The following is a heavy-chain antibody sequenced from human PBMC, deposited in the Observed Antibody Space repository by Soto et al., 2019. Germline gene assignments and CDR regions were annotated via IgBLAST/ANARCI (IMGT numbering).Heavy chain of an antibody. CDR1: GFTISSFA. V-gene: IGHV3-23*01. CDR2: ISGDGFNT. D-gene: IGHD3-16*01. J-gene: IGHJ4*02. Sequence: GGSRLSCAASGFTISSFAMSWVRQAPGKGLEWVSVISGDGFNTYYADSVKGRFTISRDNFKNTLYLQMNSLRAEDTAVYYCAKTGGVAAPDYWGQGTLVTVSS. CDR3: AKTGGVAAPDY.